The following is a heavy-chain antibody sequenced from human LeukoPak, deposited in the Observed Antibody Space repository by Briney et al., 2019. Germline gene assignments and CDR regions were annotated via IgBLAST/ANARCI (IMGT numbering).Heavy chain of an antibody. V-gene: IGHV3-66*01. D-gene: IGHD4/OR15-4a*01. CDR2: IYSGGST. CDR3: ARNRDYGQTGYFDY. J-gene: IGHJ4*02. Sequence: GGSLRLSCAGPGFTVSSNYMSWVRQAPGKGLEWVSVIYSGGSTYYADSVKGRFNIYRDHSKNTLYLQLNSLRAEDTAVYYCARNRDYGQTGYFDYWGQGTLVTVSS. CDR1: GFTVSSNY.